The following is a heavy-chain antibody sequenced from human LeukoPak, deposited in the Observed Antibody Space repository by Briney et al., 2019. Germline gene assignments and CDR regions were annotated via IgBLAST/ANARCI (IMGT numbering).Heavy chain of an antibody. V-gene: IGHV4-59*01. Sequence: MSSETLSLTCTVSGGSISSYYWSWIRQPPGKGLEWIGYIYYSGTTNYNPSLKSRVTISVDTSKNQFSLKLSSVTAADTAVYYCARGRIMITFGGVIVDYYYYGMDVWGQGTTVTVSS. CDR1: GGSISSYY. CDR3: ARGRIMITFGGVIVDYYYYGMDV. J-gene: IGHJ6*02. D-gene: IGHD3-16*02. CDR2: IYYSGTT.